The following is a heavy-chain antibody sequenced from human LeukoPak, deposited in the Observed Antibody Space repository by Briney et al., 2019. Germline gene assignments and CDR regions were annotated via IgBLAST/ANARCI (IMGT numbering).Heavy chain of an antibody. CDR3: AKAEGITMIVVVITPFDY. D-gene: IGHD3-22*01. Sequence: GGSLRLSCAASGFTFSSYAMSWVRQAPGKRLEWVSAISGSGGGTYYADSVKGRFTISRDNSKNTLYLQMNSLRAEDTAVYYCAKAEGITMIVVVITPFDYWGQGTLVTVSS. CDR2: ISGSGGGT. J-gene: IGHJ4*02. CDR1: GFTFSSYA. V-gene: IGHV3-23*01.